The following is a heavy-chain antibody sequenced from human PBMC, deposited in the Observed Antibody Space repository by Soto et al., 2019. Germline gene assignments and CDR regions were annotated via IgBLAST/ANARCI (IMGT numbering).Heavy chain of an antibody. Sequence: SETLSLTCTVSAGSISNSDYYWGWIRQPPGKGLEWIGNIYYSGSTFYNPSLRSRVTISLDTSKNHFSLHLSTVTAADTAVYYCARPAYGSGSRIDPWGQGTLVTVSS. CDR1: AGSISNSDYY. J-gene: IGHJ5*02. CDR2: IYYSGST. V-gene: IGHV4-39*02. D-gene: IGHD3-10*01. CDR3: ARPAYGSGSRIDP.